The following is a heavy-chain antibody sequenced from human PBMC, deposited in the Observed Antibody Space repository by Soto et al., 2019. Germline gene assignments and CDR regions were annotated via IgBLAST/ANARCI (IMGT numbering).Heavy chain of an antibody. CDR3: ASPRTAYEY. V-gene: IGHV1-3*01. Sequence: ASVKVSCKASGYTFTNYAVHWVRQAPGQRLEWMGWINAGNGDTKYSQKFQGRVTITRDTSASTAYMEPSSLRSEDTAVYYCASPRTAYEYWGQGTLVTVSS. CDR2: INAGNGDT. CDR1: GYTFTNYA. J-gene: IGHJ4*02. D-gene: IGHD2-21*01.